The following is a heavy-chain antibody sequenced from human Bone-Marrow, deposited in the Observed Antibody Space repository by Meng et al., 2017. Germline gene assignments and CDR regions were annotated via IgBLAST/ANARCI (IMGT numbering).Heavy chain of an antibody. J-gene: IGHJ4*02. V-gene: IGHV4-34*01. CDR2: INHSGST. D-gene: IGHD4-17*01. CDR1: GGSFSDYY. CDR3: ASRPYGDYYFDY. Sequence: SETLSLTCVVSGGSFSDYYWSWIRQPPGKGLEWIGEINHSGSTNYNPSLESRATISVDTSKNQFSLKLSSVTAADTAVYYCASRPYGDYYFDYWGQGTLVTVSS.